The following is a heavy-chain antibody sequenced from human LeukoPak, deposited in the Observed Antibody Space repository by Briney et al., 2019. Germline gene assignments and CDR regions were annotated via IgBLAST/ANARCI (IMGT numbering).Heavy chain of an antibody. CDR1: GGSISSYY. Sequence: PSETLSLTCTVSGGSISSYYWSWIRQPAGKGLEWIGRIYTSGSTNYNTSLKSRVTMSVDTSKNQFSLKLSSVTAADTAVYYCARGWGYYDSSGYFDAFDIWGQGTMVTVSS. J-gene: IGHJ3*02. V-gene: IGHV4-4*07. CDR2: IYTSGST. D-gene: IGHD3-22*01. CDR3: ARGWGYYDSSGYFDAFDI.